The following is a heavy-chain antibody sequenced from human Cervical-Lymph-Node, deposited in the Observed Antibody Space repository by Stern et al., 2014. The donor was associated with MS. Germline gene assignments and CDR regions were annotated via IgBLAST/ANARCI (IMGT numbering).Heavy chain of an antibody. CDR2: IDWEYDR. V-gene: IGHV2-70*01. D-gene: IGHD6-19*01. CDR3: TRATIAVTGTFWFGP. Sequence: QITLKESGPALVKPTQTLTLTCTFSGFSLNSSGMCVSWIRQTPGKAPEWLALIDWEYDRYYNTSLKTKLTISKDPSKNQVVLTMTNMDPVDTATYYCTRATIAVTGTFWFGPWGQGTLVTVSS. CDR1: GFSLNSSGMC. J-gene: IGHJ5*02.